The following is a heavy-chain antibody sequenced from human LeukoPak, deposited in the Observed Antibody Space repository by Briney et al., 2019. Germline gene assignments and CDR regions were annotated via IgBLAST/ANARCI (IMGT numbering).Heavy chain of an antibody. J-gene: IGHJ1*01. CDR1: GFTFDDYA. D-gene: IGHD3-22*01. CDR2: ISWNSGSI. Sequence: GGSLRLSCAASGFTFDDYAMHWVRQAPGQGLKWVSGISWNSGSIGYADSVKGRFTISRDNAKNSLYLQMNSLRAEDTAVYYCATYSSLNRREFQYWGQGTLLTVSS. V-gene: IGHV3-9*01. CDR3: ATYSSLNRREFQY.